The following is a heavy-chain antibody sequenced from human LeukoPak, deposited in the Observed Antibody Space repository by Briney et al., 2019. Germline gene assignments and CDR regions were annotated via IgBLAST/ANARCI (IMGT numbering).Heavy chain of an antibody. D-gene: IGHD1-1*01. Sequence: GGSLRLSCAASGFTFSSYAMSWVRQAPGKGLEGVSAISGSGGSTYYADSVKGRFTISRDNSKNTLYLQMNSLRAEDTAVYYCAKDDYRYNWNDVDGYDYWGQGTLVTVSS. CDR2: ISGSGGST. V-gene: IGHV3-23*01. J-gene: IGHJ4*02. CDR3: AKDDYRYNWNDVDGYDY. CDR1: GFTFSSYA.